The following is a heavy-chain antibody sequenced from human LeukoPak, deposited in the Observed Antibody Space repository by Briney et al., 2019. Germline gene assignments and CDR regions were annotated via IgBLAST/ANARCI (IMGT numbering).Heavy chain of an antibody. CDR2: VSHRGST. CDR1: GGSISSYY. CDR3: ARGGSSTMIAGTD. J-gene: IGHJ4*02. Sequence: SETLSLTCTVSGGSISSYYWSWIRQTPGKGLEWIASVSHRGSTYYNPSLKSRVSISIDTSKNQFSLKVDSVTAADTAVYFCARGGSSTMIAGTDWGQGTLLTVSS. V-gene: IGHV4-59*04. D-gene: IGHD3-22*01.